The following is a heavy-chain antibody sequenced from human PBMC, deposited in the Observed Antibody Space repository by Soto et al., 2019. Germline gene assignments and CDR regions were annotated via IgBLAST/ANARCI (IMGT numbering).Heavy chain of an antibody. CDR3: ARDRSARWYFDY. D-gene: IGHD6-6*01. CDR2: ISHDGSNK. V-gene: IGHV3-30-3*01. CDR1: GFTFSSYA. J-gene: IGHJ4*02. Sequence: QVQLVESGGGVVQPGRSLRLSCAASGFTFSSYAMHWVRQAPGKGLEWVAVISHDGSNKYYADSVKGRFTISRDNSKNTLYLQMNSLRAEDTAVYYCARDRSARWYFDYWGQGTLVTVSS.